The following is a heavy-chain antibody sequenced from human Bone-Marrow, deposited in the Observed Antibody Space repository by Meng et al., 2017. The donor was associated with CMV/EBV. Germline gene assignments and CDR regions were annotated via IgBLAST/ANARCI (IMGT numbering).Heavy chain of an antibody. CDR1: GSGSSGSYY. Sequence: GSGSSGSYYWSWIRQPPGKGVEWIGYIYYSGSTNYNPSLKSRVTISVDTSKNQFSLKLSSVTAADTAVYYCARASLVVPAAYPLGPWGQGTLVTVSS. CDR2: IYYSGST. V-gene: IGHV4-61*01. CDR3: ARASLVVPAAYPLGP. J-gene: IGHJ5*02. D-gene: IGHD2-2*01.